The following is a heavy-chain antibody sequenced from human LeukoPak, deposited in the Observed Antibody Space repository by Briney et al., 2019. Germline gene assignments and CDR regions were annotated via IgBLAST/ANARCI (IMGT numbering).Heavy chain of an antibody. V-gene: IGHV4-39*01. CDR3: ARLSYGEHDY. CDR2: VYYTGSI. Sequence: KPSETLSLTCTVSGASISSSYYYWVWIPQPPGKGLEYIGSVYYTGSIHYNPSLTSRVTISADTYKNQFTLKVSSVTAADTAVYYCARLSYGEHDYWGQGTLVTVSS. CDR1: GASISSSYYY. J-gene: IGHJ4*02. D-gene: IGHD3-10*01.